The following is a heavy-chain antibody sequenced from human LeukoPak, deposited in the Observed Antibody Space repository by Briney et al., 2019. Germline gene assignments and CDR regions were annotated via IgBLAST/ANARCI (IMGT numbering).Heavy chain of an antibody. V-gene: IGHV3-48*04. CDR3: ARSSNRNYYDSSGYYHDAFDI. CDR1: GFTFSSYS. J-gene: IGHJ3*02. CDR2: ISSSSSTI. Sequence: GGSLRLSCAASGFTFSSYSMDWVRQAPGKGLEWVSYISSSSSTIYYADSVKGRFTISRDNAKNSLYLQMNSLRAEDTAVYYCARSSNRNYYDSSGYYHDAFDIWGQGTMVTVSS. D-gene: IGHD3-22*01.